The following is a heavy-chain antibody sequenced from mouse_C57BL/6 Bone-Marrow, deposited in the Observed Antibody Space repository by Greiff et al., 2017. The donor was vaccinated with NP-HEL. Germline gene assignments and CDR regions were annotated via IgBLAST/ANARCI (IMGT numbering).Heavy chain of an antibody. CDR3: AKKSPRRGDWYFDV. CDR1: GFSLTSYG. Sequence: QVHVKQSGPGLVQPSQSLSITCTVSGFSLTSYGVHWVRQSPGKGLEWLGVIWRGGSTDYNAAFMSRLSITKDNSKSQVFFKMNSLQADDTAIYYCAKKSPRRGDWYFDVWGTGTTVTVSS. J-gene: IGHJ1*03. V-gene: IGHV2-5*01. D-gene: IGHD1-1*02. CDR2: IWRGGST.